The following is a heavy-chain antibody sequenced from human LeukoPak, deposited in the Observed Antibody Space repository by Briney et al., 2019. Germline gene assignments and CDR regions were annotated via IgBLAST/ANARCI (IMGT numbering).Heavy chain of an antibody. CDR1: VFTFSSYS. CDR3: ARMAREVADY. D-gene: IGHD5-24*01. V-gene: IGHV3-48*02. Sequence: PGGSLRLSCAASVFTFSSYSMNWGRHALGKGLEWVSYISSSSSTIYYADSVKGRFTISRDNAKNSLYLQMNSLRDEDTAVYYCARMAREVADYWGQGTLVTVSS. J-gene: IGHJ4*02. CDR2: ISSSSSTI.